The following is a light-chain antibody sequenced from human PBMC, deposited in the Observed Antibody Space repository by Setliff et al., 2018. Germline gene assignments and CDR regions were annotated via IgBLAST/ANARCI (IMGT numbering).Light chain of an antibody. Sequence: QSVLTQPPSVSGAPGQRVTISCTGSSSNIGGGYDVHRYQQLPGITPKLLIYDNSSRPSGVPDRFSGSNSGTAATLAITGLQAEDEADYYCQSYDSSLISYVFGPGTKVTVL. CDR3: QSYDSSLISYV. CDR2: DNS. J-gene: IGLJ1*01. CDR1: SSNIGGGYD. V-gene: IGLV1-40*01.